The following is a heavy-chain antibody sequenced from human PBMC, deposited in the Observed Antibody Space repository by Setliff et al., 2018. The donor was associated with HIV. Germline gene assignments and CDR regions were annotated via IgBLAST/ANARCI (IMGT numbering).Heavy chain of an antibody. J-gene: IGHJ6*03. CDR1: GFTFSDYS. CDR3: AKARPVPSYYYYYYYMDV. CDR2: ISSSSNGI. Sequence: LRLSCAASGFTFSDYSMNWVRQAPGKGLEWVSHISSSSNGIWYADSVKGRFTISRDNGKSSVYLQMHSLRAEDTAVYYCAKARPVPSYYYYYYYMDVWGKGTTVTVSS. D-gene: IGHD6-6*01. V-gene: IGHV3-48*01.